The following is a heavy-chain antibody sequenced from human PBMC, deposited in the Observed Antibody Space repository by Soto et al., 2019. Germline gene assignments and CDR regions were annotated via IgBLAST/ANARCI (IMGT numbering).Heavy chain of an antibody. J-gene: IGHJ6*02. Sequence: QVQLVESGGGVVQPGRSLRLSCAASGFTFSSYGMHWVRQAPGKGLEWVAVISYDGSNKYYADSVKGRFTISRDNYKNTLYLQMNSLRAEDTAVYYCAKDAYPYYGMDVWGQGTTVTVSS. CDR1: GFTFSSYG. CDR2: ISYDGSNK. V-gene: IGHV3-30*18. D-gene: IGHD3-16*01. CDR3: AKDAYPYYGMDV.